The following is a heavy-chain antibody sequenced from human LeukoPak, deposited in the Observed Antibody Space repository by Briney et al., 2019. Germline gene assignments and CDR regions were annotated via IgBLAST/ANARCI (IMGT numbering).Heavy chain of an antibody. CDR3: ASRSDAFDI. CDR1: GFTFSTYE. Sequence: PGGSLRLSCAASGFTFSTYEMNWVRQAPGKGLEWVSSISSSSSYIYYADSVKGRFTISRDNAKNSLYLQMNSLRAEDTAVYYCASRSDAFDIWGQGTMVTVSS. CDR2: ISSSSSYI. V-gene: IGHV3-21*01. J-gene: IGHJ3*02.